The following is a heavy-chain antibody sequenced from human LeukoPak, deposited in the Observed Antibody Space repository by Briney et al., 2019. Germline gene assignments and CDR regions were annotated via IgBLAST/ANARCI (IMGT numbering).Heavy chain of an antibody. Sequence: AASVKVSCKSSGYTFTNYYIHWVRQAPGQGPEWMGIINPNGGATNYAQKFQGRVTKTRDTSPSTLYMELSSQGSDDTAVFYCAGARGYGGNYLFDSWGQGTLVTVSS. CDR2: INPNGGAT. J-gene: IGHJ4*02. CDR3: AGARGYGGNYLFDS. D-gene: IGHD4-23*01. CDR1: GYTFTNYY. V-gene: IGHV1-46*01.